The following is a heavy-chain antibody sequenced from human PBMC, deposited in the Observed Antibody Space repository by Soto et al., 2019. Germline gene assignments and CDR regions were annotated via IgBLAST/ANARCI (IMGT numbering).Heavy chain of an antibody. Sequence: QVQLVQSGAEVKKPGASVKVSCKSSGYTFTSYDINWVRQATGQVLEWMGWMSPQSGNTGYAQNFQGRVIMTMDTSINTAYLELSCQRYDDTAVYYCAGSVDAGLADGGQEALVTVSS. CDR3: AGSVDAGLAD. D-gene: IGHD2-15*01. CDR2: MSPQSGNT. CDR1: GYTFTSYD. J-gene: IGHJ4*02. V-gene: IGHV1-8*01.